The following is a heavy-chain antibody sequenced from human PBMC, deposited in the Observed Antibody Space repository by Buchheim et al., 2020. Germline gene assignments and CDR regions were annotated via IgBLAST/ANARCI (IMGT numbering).Heavy chain of an antibody. D-gene: IGHD3-22*01. CDR1: GFTFRSYE. J-gene: IGHJ4*02. CDR2: ISSSGTTI. CDR3: ARETFYYDSSGYYHHYFDY. Sequence: EVQLVESGGDLVQPGGSLRLSCAASGFTFRSYEMNWVRQAPGQGLEWLSYISSSGTTIYYADSVKGRFSISRDNAKKSLFLQMNSLRAEDTAVYYCARETFYYDSSGYYHHYFDYWGQGTL. V-gene: IGHV3-48*03.